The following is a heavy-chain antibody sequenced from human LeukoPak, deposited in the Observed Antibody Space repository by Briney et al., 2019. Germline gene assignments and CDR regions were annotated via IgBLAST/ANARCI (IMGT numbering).Heavy chain of an antibody. D-gene: IGHD1-26*01. V-gene: IGHV4-59*01. J-gene: IGHJ4*02. CDR3: ARGSGSYYRLFDY. Sequence: SETLSLTCSVSGDSISSFYCNWIRQPPGKGLEWIGYTHYTGNTYYNPSLKGRVTISIDTSKNQFSLKLSSVTAADTAVYYCARGSGSYYRLFDYWGQGTLVTVSS. CDR1: GDSISSFY. CDR2: THYTGNT.